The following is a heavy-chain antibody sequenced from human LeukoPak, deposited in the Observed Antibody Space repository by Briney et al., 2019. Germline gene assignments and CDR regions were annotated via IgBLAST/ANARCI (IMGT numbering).Heavy chain of an antibody. V-gene: IGHV6-1*01. J-gene: IGHJ3*02. CDR3: ARRTPMGHDAFDI. Sequence: SQTLSLTCAISGDSVSSNSGAWNWIRQSPSRGLEWLGRTYYRSEWYYDYAVPVKGRITINSDTSKNQFSLQLNFVTPEDTAVYYCARRTPMGHDAFDIWGQGTMVTVSS. CDR1: GDSVSSNSGA. D-gene: IGHD5-18*01. CDR2: TYYRSEWYY.